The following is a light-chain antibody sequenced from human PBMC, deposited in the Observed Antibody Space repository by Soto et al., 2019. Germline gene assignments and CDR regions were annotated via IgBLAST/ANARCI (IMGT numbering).Light chain of an antibody. CDR3: QHYGTSPTWT. CDR1: QSVSNSY. CDR2: GAS. Sequence: DIVLTQSPGTLSLSPGERATLSCRASQSVSNSYLAWYQQKPGQAPRLLIYGASSRATGIPDRFSGDGSGTDSTLTISRLEPEDFVVYYCQHYGTSPTWTFGQGTKVEVK. J-gene: IGKJ1*01. V-gene: IGKV3-20*01.